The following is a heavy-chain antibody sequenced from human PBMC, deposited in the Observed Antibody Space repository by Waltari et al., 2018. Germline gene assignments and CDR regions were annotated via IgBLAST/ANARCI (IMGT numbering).Heavy chain of an antibody. CDR1: GFSFSHYW. CDR3: ARDDSSSGSYDAFDI. CDR2: IKGDGSRK. Sequence: EVQLVESGGGLVQPGGSLRLSCAASGFSFSHYWMSGVRQAPGEGLEWVADIKGDGSRKYYRDSVRGRFSISRDNTKNSVDLQMNSLRAEDTAVYYCARDDSSSGSYDAFDIWGQGTMVAVSS. D-gene: IGHD3-22*01. J-gene: IGHJ3*02. V-gene: IGHV3-7*01.